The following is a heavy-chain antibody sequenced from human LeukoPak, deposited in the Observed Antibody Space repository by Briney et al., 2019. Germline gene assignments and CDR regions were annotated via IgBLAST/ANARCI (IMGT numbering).Heavy chain of an antibody. D-gene: IGHD2-15*01. V-gene: IGHV1-18*01. CDR2: INPYNGHT. CDR1: GYTFTTCG. CDR3: ARDPYCSGGSCYYSGGNY. J-gene: IGHJ4*02. Sequence: ASVKVSCKASGYTFTTCGINWVRQAPGQGLEWMGWINPYNGHTNYAQKLQGRVTMTTDTSTSTAYMELRSLRSADTAVYYCARDPYCSGGSCYYSGGNYWGQGTLVTVSS.